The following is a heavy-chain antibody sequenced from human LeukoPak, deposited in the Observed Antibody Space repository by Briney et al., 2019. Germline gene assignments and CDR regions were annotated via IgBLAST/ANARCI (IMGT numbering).Heavy chain of an antibody. Sequence: PGGSLRLSCAASGFTFSSYGMHWVRQAPGKGLEWVAFIRYDGSNKYYADSVKGRFTISRGNSKNTLYLQMNSLRAEDTAVYYCTRAGLGIGHDAFDIWGQGTMVTVSS. CDR1: GFTFSSYG. CDR3: TRAGLGIGHDAFDI. D-gene: IGHD7-27*01. V-gene: IGHV3-30*02. CDR2: IRYDGSNK. J-gene: IGHJ3*02.